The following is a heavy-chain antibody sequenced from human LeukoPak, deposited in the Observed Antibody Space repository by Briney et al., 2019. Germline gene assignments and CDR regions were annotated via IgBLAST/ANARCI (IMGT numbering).Heavy chain of an antibody. Sequence: GGSLRLSCAASGFTFSTYAMTWVRQAPGKGLEWVSAIGARGDTSDYADSVKGRFTISRDNSKNTLYLQMNPLRVEDTAIYYCVKRDRGTLDYWGQGTLVTVSS. V-gene: IGHV3-23*01. CDR2: IGARGDTS. CDR3: VKRDRGTLDY. CDR1: GFTFSTYA. D-gene: IGHD1-1*01. J-gene: IGHJ4*02.